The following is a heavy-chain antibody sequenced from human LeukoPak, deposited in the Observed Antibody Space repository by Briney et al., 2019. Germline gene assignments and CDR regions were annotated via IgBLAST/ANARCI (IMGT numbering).Heavy chain of an antibody. CDR3: ARSKLGEVAAKFDT. J-gene: IGHJ5*02. CDR1: GYAFSGYY. D-gene: IGHD3-16*01. V-gene: IGHV1-2*04. Sequence: ASVKVSCKASGYAFSGYYIHWVRQAPGQGPEWMGWISPNNGGTNYAQEFQGWVTMTRDTSISTAYMELSRLTSNVTAVYYCARSKLGEVAAKFDTWGQGTLVTVSS. CDR2: ISPNNGGT.